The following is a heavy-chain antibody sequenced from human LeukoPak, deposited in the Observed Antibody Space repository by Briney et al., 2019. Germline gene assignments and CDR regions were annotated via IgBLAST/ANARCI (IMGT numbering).Heavy chain of an antibody. CDR2: ISGSGGST. J-gene: IGHJ4*02. Sequence: PGGSLRLSCAASGFTFSSYAMSWVRQAPGKGLEWVSAISGSGGSTYYADSVKGRFTISRDNSKNTLYLQMNSLRAEDTAVYYCAKGGGYRSGWYPDCWGQGTLVTVSS. CDR3: AKGGGYRSGWYPDC. D-gene: IGHD6-19*01. V-gene: IGHV3-23*01. CDR1: GFTFSSYA.